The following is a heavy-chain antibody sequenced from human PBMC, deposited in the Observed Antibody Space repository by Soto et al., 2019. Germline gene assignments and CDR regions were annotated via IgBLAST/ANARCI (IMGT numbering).Heavy chain of an antibody. CDR3: ARVPIGSYYMDV. V-gene: IGHV3-13*01. J-gene: IGHJ6*03. D-gene: IGHD2-15*01. CDR1: GFTFSSYD. Sequence: PGGSLRLSCAASGFTFSSYDMHWVRQATGKGLEWVSAIGTAGDTYYPGSVKGRFTISRENAKNSLYLQMNSLRAGDTAVYYCARVPIGSYYMDVWGKGTTVTVSS. CDR2: IGTAGDT.